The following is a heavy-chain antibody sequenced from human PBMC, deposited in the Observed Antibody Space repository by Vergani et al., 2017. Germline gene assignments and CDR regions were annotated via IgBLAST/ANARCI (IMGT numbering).Heavy chain of an antibody. Sequence: QLQLQESGPGLVKPSETLSLTCTVSGGSISCSSYYWGWLRQPPGKGLEWIGSIYYSGSTYYNPSLKSRVTISVDTSKNQFSLKLSSVTAAGTAVYYCTRIEDSYGYYYYYYMDVWGKGTTVTVSS. CDR1: GGSISCSSYY. CDR3: TRIEDSYGYYYYYYMDV. D-gene: IGHD5-18*01. J-gene: IGHJ6*03. V-gene: IGHV4-39*01. CDR2: IYYSGST.